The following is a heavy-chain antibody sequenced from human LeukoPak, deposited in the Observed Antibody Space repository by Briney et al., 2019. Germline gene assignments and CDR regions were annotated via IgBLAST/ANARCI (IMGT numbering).Heavy chain of an antibody. CDR1: GGSISSYY. CDR2: IYTSGST. J-gene: IGHJ3*02. Sequence: SETLSLTCTVSGGSISSYYWSWIREAAGEGLEWIGRIYTSGSTNYNPSLKSRVTMSVDTSKNQFSLKLSSVTAADTAVYYCAREYDWDDAFDIWGQGTMVTVSS. V-gene: IGHV4-4*07. CDR3: AREYDWDDAFDI. D-gene: IGHD1-1*01.